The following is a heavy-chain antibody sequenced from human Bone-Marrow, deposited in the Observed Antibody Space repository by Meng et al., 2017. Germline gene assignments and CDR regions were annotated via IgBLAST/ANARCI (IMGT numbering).Heavy chain of an antibody. J-gene: IGHJ4*02. CDR2: INHSGST. CDR3: ARVRRPRGMRGYGLDY. D-gene: IGHD5-12*01. CDR1: GGSFSVYY. V-gene: IGHV4-34*01. Sequence: VQLQQWGAELLEPSETLPLTSADYGGSFSVYYWSWIRQPPGKGLGWIGEINHSGSTNYNPSLKSRVTISVDTSKNQFSLKLSSVTAADTAVYYCARVRRPRGMRGYGLDYWGQGTLVTVSS.